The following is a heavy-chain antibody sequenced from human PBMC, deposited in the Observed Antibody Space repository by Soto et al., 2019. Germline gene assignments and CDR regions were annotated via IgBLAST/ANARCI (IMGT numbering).Heavy chain of an antibody. CDR2: ISGSGGST. CDR1: GFTCSSYA. CDR3: AKGGLLWVGELLVYFDY. V-gene: IGHV3-23*01. Sequence: EVQLLESGGGLVQPGGSLRLSCAASGFTCSSYAMSWVRQAPGKGLEWVSAISGSGGSTYYADSVKGRFTISRDNSKNTLYLQMNSLSAEDTAVYYCAKGGLLWVGELLVYFDYWGKGTLVTVAS. D-gene: IGHD3-10*01. J-gene: IGHJ4*02.